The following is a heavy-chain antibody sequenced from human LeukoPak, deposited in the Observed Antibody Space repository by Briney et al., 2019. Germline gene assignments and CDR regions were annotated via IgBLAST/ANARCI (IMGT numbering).Heavy chain of an antibody. CDR1: GYTFIGHY. J-gene: IGHJ4*02. D-gene: IGHD3-22*01. Sequence: GASVKVSCKASGYTFIGHYMHWVRQAPGQGLEWMGFINPSSGGTNYAQKFQGRVTMTRDTSISTAYMDLSSLRSDDTAVYYCARGGTYSYDNTAYYYPSHSWGQGTLVTVSS. CDR2: INPSSGGT. CDR3: ARGGTYSYDNTAYYYPSHS. V-gene: IGHV1-2*02.